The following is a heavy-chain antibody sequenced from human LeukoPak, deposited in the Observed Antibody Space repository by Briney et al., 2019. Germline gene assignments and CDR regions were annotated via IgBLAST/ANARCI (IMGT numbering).Heavy chain of an antibody. CDR1: GFTFSSYG. CDR2: ISYDGSNK. D-gene: IGHD5-24*01. V-gene: IGHV3-30*18. J-gene: IGHJ3*02. CDR3: AKDLEMVFSYWDDAFDI. Sequence: PGRSLRLSCAASGFTFSSYGMHWVRQAPGKGLEWVAVISYDGSNKYYADSVKGRFTISRDNSKNTLYLQMNSLRAEDTAVYYRAKDLEMVFSYWDDAFDIWGQGTMVTASS.